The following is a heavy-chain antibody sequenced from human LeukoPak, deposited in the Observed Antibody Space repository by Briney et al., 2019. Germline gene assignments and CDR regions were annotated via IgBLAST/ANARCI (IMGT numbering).Heavy chain of an antibody. J-gene: IGHJ4*02. V-gene: IGHV4-59*12. CDR3: ARLGKSSEIDY. Sequence: SETLSLTCTVSGGSISSDYWSWIRQPPGKGLEWIGYIYYRGSTNYNPSLKSRVTISVDTSKNQFSLKLSSVTAADTAVYYCARLGKSSEIDYWGQGTLVTVSS. CDR1: GGSISSDY. CDR2: IYYRGST.